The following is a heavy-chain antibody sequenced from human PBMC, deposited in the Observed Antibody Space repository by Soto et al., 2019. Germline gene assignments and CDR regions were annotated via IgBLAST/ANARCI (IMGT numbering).Heavy chain of an antibody. CDR1: GFTFADYT. Sequence: EVQLVESGGVVVQPGGSLRLSCAASGFTFADYTMHWVRQPPGKGLEWVSLISWDGGSTYYADSVKGRFTLSRDNSKNSLYLQMNSLRTEDTALYYCAKDIAGSGWYEFEYWGQGTLVTVSA. CDR2: ISWDGGST. V-gene: IGHV3-43*01. CDR3: AKDIAGSGWYEFEY. J-gene: IGHJ4*02. D-gene: IGHD6-19*01.